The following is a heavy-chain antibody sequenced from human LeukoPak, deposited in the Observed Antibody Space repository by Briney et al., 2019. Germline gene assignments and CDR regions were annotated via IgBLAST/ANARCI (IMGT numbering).Heavy chain of an antibody. Sequence: SETLSLTCAVYGVAFSGYYWSWLRQPPGKGLEWIGSIYHSGSTYYNPSLKSRVTISVDTSKNQFSLKLSSVTAADTAVYYCASSIELWSGFDYWGQGTLVTVSS. CDR1: GVAFSGYY. V-gene: IGHV4-34*01. J-gene: IGHJ4*02. CDR2: IYHSGST. CDR3: ASSIELWSGFDY. D-gene: IGHD5-18*01.